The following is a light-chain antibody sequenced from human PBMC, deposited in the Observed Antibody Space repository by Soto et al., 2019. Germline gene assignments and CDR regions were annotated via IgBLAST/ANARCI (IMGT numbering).Light chain of an antibody. Sequence: EIVMTQSPATLSVSPGERATFSCRASQSVSSNLAWYQQKPGQAPRLLIYGASIRATGIPARFSGSGSGTEFTLTISSLQSEDFAVYYCQQYHNWPPWTFGQGTKVDIK. CDR3: QQYHNWPPWT. J-gene: IGKJ1*01. CDR2: GAS. CDR1: QSVSSN. V-gene: IGKV3-15*01.